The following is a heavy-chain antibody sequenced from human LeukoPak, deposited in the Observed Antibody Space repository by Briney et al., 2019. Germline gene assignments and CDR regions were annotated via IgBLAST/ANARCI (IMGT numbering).Heavy chain of an antibody. CDR2: ISSSGSTI. D-gene: IGHD3-9*01. CDR3: AREPYDILTGTFDY. V-gene: IGHV3-11*01. Sequence: PGGSLRLSFAASGXTFSDYYMSWIRQAPGKGLGWVSYISSSGSTIYYADSVKGRFTISRDNAKNSLYLQMNSLRAEDTAVYYCAREPYDILTGTFDYWGQGTLVTVSS. J-gene: IGHJ4*02. CDR1: GXTFSDYY.